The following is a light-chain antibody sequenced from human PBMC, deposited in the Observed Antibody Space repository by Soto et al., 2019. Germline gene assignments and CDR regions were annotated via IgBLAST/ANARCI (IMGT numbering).Light chain of an antibody. CDR3: SSYTSSSTLYV. CDR2: EVS. CDR1: SCDVGGYNY. Sequence: QSVLTQPASVSGSPGQSITISCTGTSCDVGGYNYVSWYQQHPGKAPKLMIYEVSNRPSGVSNRFSGSKSGNTASLTISGLQAEDEADYYCSSYTSSSTLYVFGTGTNVTVL. J-gene: IGLJ1*01. V-gene: IGLV2-14*01.